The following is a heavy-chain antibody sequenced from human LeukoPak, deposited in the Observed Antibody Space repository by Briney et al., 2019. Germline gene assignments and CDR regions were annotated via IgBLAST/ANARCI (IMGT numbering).Heavy chain of an antibody. D-gene: IGHD3-3*01. CDR1: GGSFSGYY. J-gene: IGHJ1*01. CDR2: INHSGST. CDR3: ARGRRPMTYYDFWSGYSFQH. Sequence: PSETLSLTCAVYGGSFSGYYWSWIRQPPGKGLEWIGEINHSGSTNYNPSHKSRVTISVDTSKNQFSLKLSSVTAADTAVYYCARGRRPMTYYDFWSGYSFQHWGQGTLVTVSS. V-gene: IGHV4-34*01.